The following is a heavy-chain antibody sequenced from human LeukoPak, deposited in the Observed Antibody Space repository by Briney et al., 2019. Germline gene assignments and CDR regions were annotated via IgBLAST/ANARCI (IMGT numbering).Heavy chain of an antibody. J-gene: IGHJ4*02. D-gene: IGHD1-1*01. CDR1: DYSLGKNYY. CDR2: IYGRAST. Sequence: SETLSLTCVVSDYSLGKNYYWGWIRQSPGNGLEWIGRIYGRASTSYNPSLMNRVTMSVDTSKNHFSLQLTSATAADTAVYYCARYHSRGPASTKFDYWGPGIQVTVSS. CDR3: ARYHSRGPASTKFDY. V-gene: IGHV4-38-2*01.